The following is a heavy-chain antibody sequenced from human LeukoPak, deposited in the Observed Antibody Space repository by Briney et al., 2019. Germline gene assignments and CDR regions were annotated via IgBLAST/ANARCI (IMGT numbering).Heavy chain of an antibody. CDR1: GFTLTRNH. Sequence: PGGSLRLSCAASGFTLTRNHMSWVRQAPGKGLEWVANIKQDGSEKYYVDSVKGRFTISRDNAKNSLYLQMNSLRAEDTAVYYCARTREVAARPYYFDYWGQGTLVTVSS. J-gene: IGHJ4*02. CDR2: IKQDGSEK. CDR3: ARTREVAARPYYFDY. V-gene: IGHV3-7*01. D-gene: IGHD6-6*01.